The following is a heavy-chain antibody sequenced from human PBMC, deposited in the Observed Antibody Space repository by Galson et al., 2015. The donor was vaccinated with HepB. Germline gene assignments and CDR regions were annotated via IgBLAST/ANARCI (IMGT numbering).Heavy chain of an antibody. V-gene: IGHV4-34*01. CDR2: INHSGST. D-gene: IGHD2-21*02. CDR3: VRLHDAFDI. J-gene: IGHJ3*02. Sequence: ETLSLTCAVYGGSFSGYYWSWIRQPPGKGLEWIGEINHSGSTNYNPSLKSRVTISVDTSKNQFSLKLSSVTAADTAVYYCVRLHDAFDIWGQGTMVTVSS. CDR1: GGSFSGYY.